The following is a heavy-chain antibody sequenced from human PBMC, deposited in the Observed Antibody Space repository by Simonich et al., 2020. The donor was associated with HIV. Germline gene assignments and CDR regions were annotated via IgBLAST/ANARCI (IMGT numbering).Heavy chain of an antibody. CDR3: VRRFDYGGDY. CDR1: GFTFSSYG. V-gene: IGHV3-33*01. J-gene: IGHJ4*02. Sequence: QVQLVESGGGVVQPGRSLRLSCAASGFTFSSYGMHWVRQAPAKGLEWVAVIWYDGKIKYYAHSVKGRFTISRDNSKNTLYLQMNSLRAEDTAMYYCVRRFDYGGDYWGQGTLVTVSS. D-gene: IGHD4-17*01. CDR2: IWYDGKIK.